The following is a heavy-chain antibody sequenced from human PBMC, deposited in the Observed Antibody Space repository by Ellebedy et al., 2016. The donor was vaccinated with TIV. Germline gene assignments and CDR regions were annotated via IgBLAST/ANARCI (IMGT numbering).Heavy chain of an antibody. D-gene: IGHD3-9*01. CDR3: ARDRTRLVGPGVYYYYGMDV. V-gene: IGHV4-59*01. J-gene: IGHJ6*02. CDR1: GGSISSYY. Sequence: SETLSLTXTVSGGSISSYYWSWIRQPPGTGLEGIGYIYYSGSTNYNPSLKSRVTISVDTSKNQFSLKLSSVTAADTAVYYCARDRTRLVGPGVYYYYGMDVWGQGTTVTVSS. CDR2: IYYSGST.